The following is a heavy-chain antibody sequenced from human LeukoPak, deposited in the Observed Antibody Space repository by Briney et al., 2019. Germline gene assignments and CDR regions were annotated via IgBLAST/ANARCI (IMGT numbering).Heavy chain of an antibody. CDR1: GLTLSRHW. V-gene: IGHV3-7*05. J-gene: IGHJ6*02. CDR2: INEDGSQK. CDR3: ARGHYDMDV. Sequence: GGSLILSCAASGLTLSRHWMSWVRQAPGKGLEWVANINEDGSQKHHVDSVKGRFSISRDNAKNSLNLQMNSLRAEDTAVYYCARGHYDMDVWGQGTPVTVSS.